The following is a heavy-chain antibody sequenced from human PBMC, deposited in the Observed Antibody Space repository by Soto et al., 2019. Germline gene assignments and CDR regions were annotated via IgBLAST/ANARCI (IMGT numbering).Heavy chain of an antibody. V-gene: IGHV3-30*18. D-gene: IGHD6-19*01. CDR3: VKDGSSGWPYFYDMDV. Sequence: QVQLVESGGGVVHPGRSLRLSCAASGFTFSSYGMHWVRQAPGKGLEWVAVISYDGRNKYYADAVKGRFTISRDNSKNTLYLQMSSLRAEDTAVYYCVKDGSSGWPYFYDMDVWGQGTTVTVSS. J-gene: IGHJ6*02. CDR2: ISYDGRNK. CDR1: GFTFSSYG.